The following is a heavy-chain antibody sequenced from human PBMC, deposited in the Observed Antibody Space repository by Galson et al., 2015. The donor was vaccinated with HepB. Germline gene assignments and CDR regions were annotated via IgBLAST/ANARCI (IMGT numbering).Heavy chain of an antibody. CDR1: GYTFTGYY. V-gene: IGHV1-2*06. J-gene: IGHJ6*03. D-gene: IGHD3-10*01. CDR3: ARLVQGAHPHYYMDV. Sequence: SVKVSCKASGYTFTGYYMHWVRQAPGQGLEWMGRINPNSGGTNYAQKFQGRVTMTRDTSISTAYMELSRLRSDDTAVYYCARLVQGAHPHYYMDVWGKGTTVTVSS. CDR2: INPNSGGT.